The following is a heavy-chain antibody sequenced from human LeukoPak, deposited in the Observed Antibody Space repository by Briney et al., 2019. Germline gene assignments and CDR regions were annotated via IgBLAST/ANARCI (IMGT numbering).Heavy chain of an antibody. CDR2: IWYDGSKK. Sequence: PGGSLRLSCAASGFTFSSYGMHWFRQAPGKGLEWVAVIWYDGSKKYYADSVKGRFTISRDNSKNTLYLQMDSLRAEDKAVYYCARYNTGSVDYWGQGTLVTVSS. D-gene: IGHD2-8*02. J-gene: IGHJ4*02. CDR3: ARYNTGSVDY. CDR1: GFTFSSYG. V-gene: IGHV3-33*01.